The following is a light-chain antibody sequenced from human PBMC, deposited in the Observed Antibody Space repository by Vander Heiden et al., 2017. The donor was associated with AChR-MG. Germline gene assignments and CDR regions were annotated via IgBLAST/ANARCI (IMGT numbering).Light chain of an antibody. CDR3: QQRSNWPPGIT. J-gene: IGKJ3*01. CDR2: DAS. CDR1: QSVTSY. V-gene: IGKV3-11*01. Sequence: ELVLTQSPATLSLSPRERATLSCRASQSVTSYLAWYQQKPGQAPRLLIYDASNRATGIPARFSGSGSGTDFTLTISSLEPEDFAVYYCQQRSNWPPGITFGPGTKVDIK.